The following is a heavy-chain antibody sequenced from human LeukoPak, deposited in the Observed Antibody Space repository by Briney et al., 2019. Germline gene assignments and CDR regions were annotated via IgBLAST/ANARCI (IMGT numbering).Heavy chain of an antibody. Sequence: GGSLRLSCAASGFTFSSYGLNWARQAPGKGLEWVSYISSSGTTIQYADSEEGRFTISRDNAKNSLYLQMNSLRAEDTAVYYCARVTAVAAPWVYWGQGTQVTVSS. CDR1: GFTFSSYG. D-gene: IGHD6-19*01. CDR2: ISSSGTTI. CDR3: ARVTAVAAPWVY. J-gene: IGHJ4*02. V-gene: IGHV3-48*04.